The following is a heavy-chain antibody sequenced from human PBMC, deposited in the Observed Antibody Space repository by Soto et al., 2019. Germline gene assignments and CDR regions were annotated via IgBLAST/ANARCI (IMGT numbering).Heavy chain of an antibody. Sequence: QVQLVQSGAEVKKPGASVKVSCKASGYTFTSYDINWVRQATGQGLEWMGWMNPNSDNTGYAQKFQGRVTMTRNTAISTAYMELGSLRPEDKAVYSCARERSGYFDYWGRGTLVTVSS. D-gene: IGHD2-15*01. CDR2: MNPNSDNT. CDR3: ARERSGYFDY. CDR1: GYTFTSYD. V-gene: IGHV1-8*01. J-gene: IGHJ4*02.